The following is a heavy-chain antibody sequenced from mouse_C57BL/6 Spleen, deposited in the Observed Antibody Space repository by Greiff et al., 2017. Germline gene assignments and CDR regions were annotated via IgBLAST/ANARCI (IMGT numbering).Heavy chain of an antibody. CDR1: GFTFSNYW. Sequence: EVNVVESGGGLVQPGGSMKLSCVASGFTFSNYWMNWVRQSPEKGLEWVAQIRLKSDNYATHYAESVKGRFTISRDDSKSSVYLQMNNLRAEDTGIYYCTAYYSNYRGDLDYWGQGTSVTVSS. J-gene: IGHJ4*01. CDR2: IRLKSDNYAT. CDR3: TAYYSNYRGDLDY. D-gene: IGHD2-5*01. V-gene: IGHV6-3*01.